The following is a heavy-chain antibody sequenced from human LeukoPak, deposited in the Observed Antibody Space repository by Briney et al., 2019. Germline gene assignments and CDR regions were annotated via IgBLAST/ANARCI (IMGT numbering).Heavy chain of an antibody. J-gene: IGHJ4*02. CDR1: GGSFSGYY. D-gene: IGHD3-3*01. Sequence: PSETLSLTCAVYGGSFSGYYWSWIRQPPGKGLEWIGEINHSGSTNYNPSLKSRVTISVDTSKNQFSLKLSSVTAADTAVYYCARGTLGNTGVVITSDYFDYWGQGTLVTVPS. V-gene: IGHV4-34*01. CDR3: ARGTLGNTGVVITSDYFDY. CDR2: INHSGST.